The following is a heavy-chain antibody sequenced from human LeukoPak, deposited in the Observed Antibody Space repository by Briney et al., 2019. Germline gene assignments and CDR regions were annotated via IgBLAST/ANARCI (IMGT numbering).Heavy chain of an antibody. CDR3: AKDYGSSCYRYYFDY. V-gene: IGHV3-30*02. CDR1: GFTFSSYG. Sequence: GGSLRLSCAASGFTFSSYGMHWVRQAPGKGLEWVAFIRYDGSNKYYADSVKGRFTISRDNSKNTLYLQMNSLRAEDTTVYYCAKDYGSSCYRYYFDYWGQGTLVTVSS. D-gene: IGHD6-13*01. J-gene: IGHJ4*02. CDR2: IRYDGSNK.